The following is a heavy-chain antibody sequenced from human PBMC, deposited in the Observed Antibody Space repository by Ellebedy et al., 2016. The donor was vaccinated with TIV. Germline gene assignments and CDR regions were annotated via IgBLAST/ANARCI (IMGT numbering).Heavy chain of an antibody. V-gene: IGHV1-18*01. CDR2: ISAYNGDP. CDR3: ARSVYGSGDNWFDP. D-gene: IGHD3-10*01. CDR1: GYTFTSYG. J-gene: IGHJ5*02. Sequence: ASVKVSCKASGYTFTSYGITWVRQAPGQGLEWMGWISAYNGDPNYAQKFQDRVTITTATSTSTAYMEVRSLSSDDTAIYYCARSVYGSGDNWFDPWGQGTLVTVSS.